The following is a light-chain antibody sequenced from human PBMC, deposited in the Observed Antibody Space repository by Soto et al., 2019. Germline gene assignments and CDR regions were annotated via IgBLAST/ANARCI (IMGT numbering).Light chain of an antibody. J-gene: IGKJ1*01. V-gene: IGKV1-39*01. CDR1: QSISTH. CDR3: QHYNSYSEA. Sequence: DIQMTQSPSSLSASVGDRVSITCRASQSISTHLSWYQQKPGKAPKLLIYAASSLQSWVPPRFTGSGSGTDFTLTISSLQPDDFATYYCQHYNSYSEAFGQGTKV. CDR2: AAS.